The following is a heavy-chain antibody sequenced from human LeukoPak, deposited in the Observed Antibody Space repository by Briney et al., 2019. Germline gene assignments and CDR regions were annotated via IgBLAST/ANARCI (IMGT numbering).Heavy chain of an antibody. J-gene: IGHJ4*02. V-gene: IGHV3-48*01. Sequence: GGSLRLSCAASRFTFSSYAMHWVREAPGKGRECISYIGIDSSNTNYADSVKGRFTIHGDKAKNSLYLQMNSLRVEDTAVYYCARDYKYAFDNWGQGTLVTVSS. CDR2: IGIDSSNT. D-gene: IGHD5-24*01. CDR1: RFTFSSYA. CDR3: ARDYKYAFDN.